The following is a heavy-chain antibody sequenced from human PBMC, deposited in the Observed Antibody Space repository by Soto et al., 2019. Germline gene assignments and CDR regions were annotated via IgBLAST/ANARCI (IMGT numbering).Heavy chain of an antibody. CDR1: GFTFSSYA. CDR3: AREAELWLPRGAFDI. J-gene: IGHJ3*02. Sequence: QVQLVESGGGVVQPGRSLRLSCAATGFTFSSYAMHWVRQAPGKGLEWVAVISYDGSNKYYADSVKGRFTISRDNSKNTLYLQMNSLRAEDTAVYYCAREAELWLPRGAFDIWGQGTMVTVSS. D-gene: IGHD5-12*01. CDR2: ISYDGSNK. V-gene: IGHV3-30-3*01.